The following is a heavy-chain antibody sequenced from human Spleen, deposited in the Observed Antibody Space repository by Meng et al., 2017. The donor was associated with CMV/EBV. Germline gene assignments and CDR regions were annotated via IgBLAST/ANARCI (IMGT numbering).Heavy chain of an antibody. CDR2: IIPVFGTT. CDR3: ASYSYHFLGYCTPANCQGSVQFDY. V-gene: IGHV1-69*05. J-gene: IGHJ4*02. D-gene: IGHD2-8*01. Sequence: SWVRQAPGQGLEWMGGIIPVFGTTHYAQKFQGRLSITTDESTDTAYMELSSLTYEDTAVYYCASYSYHFLGYCTPANCQGSVQFDYWGQGALVTVSS.